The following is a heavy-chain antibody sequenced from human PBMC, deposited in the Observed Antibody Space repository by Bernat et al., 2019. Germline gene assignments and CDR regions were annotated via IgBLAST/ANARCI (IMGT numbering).Heavy chain of an antibody. CDR2: IWYDGSNK. CDR1: GFPFSSYG. CDR3: AREATNYYGSGMDY. V-gene: IGHV3-33*01. D-gene: IGHD3-10*01. J-gene: IGHJ4*02. Sequence: QVQLVESGGGVVQPGRSLRLSCAASGFPFSSYGMHWVRQAPDKGLEWVAVIWYDGSNKYYADSVKGRFTISRDNSKNTLYLQMNSLRAEDTAVYYCAREATNYYGSGMDYWGQGTLVTVSS.